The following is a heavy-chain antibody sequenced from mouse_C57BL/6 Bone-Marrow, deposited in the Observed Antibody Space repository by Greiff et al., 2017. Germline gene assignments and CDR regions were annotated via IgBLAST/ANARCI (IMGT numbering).Heavy chain of an antibody. V-gene: IGHV1-19*01. Sequence: VQLQQSGPVLVKPGASVKMSCKASGYTFTDYYMNWVKQSHGKSLEWIGVINPYNGGTSYNQKFKGKATLTVDKSSSTAYMELNSLTSEDSAVYYCAGIYYGYAFAYWGQGTLVTVSA. CDR2: INPYNGGT. CDR1: GYTFTDYY. D-gene: IGHD2-2*01. CDR3: AGIYYGYAFAY. J-gene: IGHJ3*01.